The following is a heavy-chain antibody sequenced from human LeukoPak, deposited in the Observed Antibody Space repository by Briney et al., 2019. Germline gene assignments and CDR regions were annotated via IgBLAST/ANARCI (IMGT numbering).Heavy chain of an antibody. CDR3: ARDIIAVAGRAFDY. J-gene: IGHJ4*02. V-gene: IGHV1-18*01. D-gene: IGHD6-19*01. CDR1: GYTFTSYG. Sequence: ASVKVSCKASGYTFTSYGISWVRQAPGQGLEWMGWISAYNGNTNYAQKLQGRVTMTRDTSTSTVYMELSSLRSEDTAVYYCARDIIAVAGRAFDYWGQGTLVTVSS. CDR2: ISAYNGNT.